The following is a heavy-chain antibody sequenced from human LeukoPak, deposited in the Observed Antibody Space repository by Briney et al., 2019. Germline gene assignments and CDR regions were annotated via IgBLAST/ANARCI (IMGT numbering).Heavy chain of an antibody. CDR3: ARQDVAMIAFDY. CDR2: IYHSGST. V-gene: IGHV4-39*01. CDR1: GGSISSSSYY. Sequence: SETLSLTCTVSGGSISSSSYYWGWIRQPPGKGLEWIGSIYHSGSTYYNPSLKSRVTISVDTSKNQFSLKLSSVTAADTAVYYCARQDVAMIAFDYWGQGTLVTVSS. J-gene: IGHJ4*02. D-gene: IGHD3-22*01.